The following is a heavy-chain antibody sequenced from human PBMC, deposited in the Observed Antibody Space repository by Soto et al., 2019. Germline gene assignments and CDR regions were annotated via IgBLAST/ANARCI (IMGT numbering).Heavy chain of an antibody. Sequence: SLRLSCAASGFTFSSYGMHWVRQAPGKGLEWVAVIWYDGSNKYYADSVKGRFTISRDNSKNTLYLQMNSLRAEDTAVYYCARGHCTNGVCFKYYFDYWGQGTLVTVSS. V-gene: IGHV3-33*01. CDR3: ARGHCTNGVCFKYYFDY. J-gene: IGHJ4*02. CDR1: GFTFSSYG. D-gene: IGHD2-8*01. CDR2: IWYDGSNK.